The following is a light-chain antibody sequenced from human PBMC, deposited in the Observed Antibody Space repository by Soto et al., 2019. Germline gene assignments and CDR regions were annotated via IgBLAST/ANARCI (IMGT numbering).Light chain of an antibody. CDR3: SSYTSSSTLL. Sequence: QSVLTQPASVSGSPGQSITISCTGTSSDVGGYNYVSWYQQHPGKAPKLMIYEVSNRPSGVSNRFSGSKSGNTASLTISGLQAEDEADYYCSSYTSSSTLLFGGWTKLTVL. CDR2: EVS. J-gene: IGLJ2*01. V-gene: IGLV2-14*01. CDR1: SSDVGGYNY.